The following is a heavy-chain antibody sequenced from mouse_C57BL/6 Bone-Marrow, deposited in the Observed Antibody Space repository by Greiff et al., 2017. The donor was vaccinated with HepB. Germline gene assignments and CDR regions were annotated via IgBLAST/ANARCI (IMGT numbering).Heavy chain of an antibody. CDR3: EKRAGSRKDY. D-gene: IGHD1-1*01. V-gene: IGHV3-8*01. J-gene: IGHJ2*01. Sequence: VQLQESGPGLAKPSQSLSLTCSVTGYSITSDYWNWIRKFPGNNLEYMGYISYSGSTYYNPSLNSRISTTRATSKNQYYLQLNSVTTEDTATYYCEKRAGSRKDYWGQGTTLTVSS. CDR2: ISYSGST. CDR1: GYSITSDY.